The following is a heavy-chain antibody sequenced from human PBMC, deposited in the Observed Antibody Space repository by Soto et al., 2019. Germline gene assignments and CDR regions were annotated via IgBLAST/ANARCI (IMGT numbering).Heavy chain of an antibody. Sequence: LRLSCAASAFTFSNYAMHWVRQAPGKGLEWVAVISHDGTYKNYAESVKGRFTTSRDNSENTLYLHMNSLRVEDTAVFHCASFYGGGRFYYGMDVWGQGTTVTVCS. CDR3: ASFYGGGRFYYGMDV. V-gene: IGHV3-30-3*01. D-gene: IGHD4-17*01. J-gene: IGHJ6*02. CDR2: ISHDGTYK. CDR1: AFTFSNYA.